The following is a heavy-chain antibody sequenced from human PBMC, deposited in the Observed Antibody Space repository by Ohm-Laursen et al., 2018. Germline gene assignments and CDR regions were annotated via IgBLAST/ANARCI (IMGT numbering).Heavy chain of an antibody. D-gene: IGHD4-11*01. CDR1: GFTFSSYG. CDR3: ARDPSVVTTPENWFDP. Sequence: SLRLSCAASGFTFSSYGMHWVRQAPGKGLEWVGRIRKKDNSYTTEYAGSVKGRFTISRDDSKNPLYLQMNSLRAEDTAVYYCARDPSVVTTPENWFDPWGQGTLVTVSS. V-gene: IGHV3-72*01. CDR2: IRKKDNSYTT. J-gene: IGHJ5*02.